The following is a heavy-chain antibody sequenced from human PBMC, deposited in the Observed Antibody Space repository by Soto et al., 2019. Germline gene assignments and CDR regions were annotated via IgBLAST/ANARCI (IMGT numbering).Heavy chain of an antibody. CDR3: ARDGTGPRMYYDFWSGPSDSPFDP. J-gene: IGHJ5*02. Sequence: GASVKVSCKASGYTFTSYAMHWVRQAPGQRLEWMGWINAGNGNTKYSQKFQGRVTITRDTSASTAYMELSSLRSEDTAVYYCARDGTGPRMYYDFWSGPSDSPFDPWGQGTLVTVSS. CDR1: GYTFTSYA. D-gene: IGHD3-3*01. V-gene: IGHV1-3*01. CDR2: INAGNGNT.